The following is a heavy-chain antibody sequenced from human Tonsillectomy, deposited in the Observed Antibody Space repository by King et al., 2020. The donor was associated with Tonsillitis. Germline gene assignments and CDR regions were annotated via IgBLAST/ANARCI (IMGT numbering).Heavy chain of an antibody. CDR2: IHHTGST. V-gene: IGHV4-38-2*02. D-gene: IGHD5-12*01. CDR1: GYSIRSGHY. J-gene: IGHJ4*02. CDR3: ARDGGGAYSGYDTGVSSY. Sequence: QLQESGPGLVKPSETLSLTCGVSGYSIRSGHYWGWIRQPPGKGLEWIGSIHHTGSTYYNPSVKSRVTISVDTSKNQFSLRLSSVTSADTAVYFCARDGGGAYSGYDTGVSSYWGQGTLVTVSS.